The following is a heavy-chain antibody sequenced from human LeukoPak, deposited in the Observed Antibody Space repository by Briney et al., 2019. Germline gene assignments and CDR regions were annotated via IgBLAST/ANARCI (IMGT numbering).Heavy chain of an antibody. V-gene: IGHV1-46*01. CDR2: INPSGGST. CDR1: GYTFTSYY. CDR3: ARDQRAVAADAFDI. D-gene: IGHD6-19*01. J-gene: IGHJ3*02. Sequence: ASVKVSCKASGYTFTSYYMHWVRQAPGQGLEWMGIINPSGGSTSYAQKFQGRVTITADKSTSTAYMELSSLRSEDTAVYYCARDQRAVAADAFDIWGQGTMVTVSS.